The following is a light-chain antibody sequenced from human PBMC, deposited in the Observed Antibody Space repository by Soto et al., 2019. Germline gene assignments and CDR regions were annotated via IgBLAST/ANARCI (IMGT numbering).Light chain of an antibody. Sequence: DIQMTQSPSTLSASVGDRVTITCRASQSISSWLAWYQQKPGKAPKLLIYDASSLESGVPSRFSGSGSGTEFNLTISRLQPDDFATYYCQQYDTFPRTFGQGTKVDIK. J-gene: IGKJ1*01. V-gene: IGKV1-5*01. CDR3: QQYDTFPRT. CDR1: QSISSW. CDR2: DAS.